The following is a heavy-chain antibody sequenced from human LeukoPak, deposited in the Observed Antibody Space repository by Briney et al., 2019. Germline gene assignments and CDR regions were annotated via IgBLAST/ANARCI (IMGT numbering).Heavy chain of an antibody. CDR1: GYSFTSYW. CDR2: IYPGDSDT. Sequence: GESLKISCKGSGYSFTSYWIGWVRKMPGKGLEWMGIIYPGDSDTRYSPSFQGQVTISADKSISTAYLQWSSLKASDTAMYYCARHRYTAMVPYYGMDVWGQGTTVTVSS. V-gene: IGHV5-51*01. CDR3: ARHRYTAMVPYYGMDV. J-gene: IGHJ6*02. D-gene: IGHD5-18*01.